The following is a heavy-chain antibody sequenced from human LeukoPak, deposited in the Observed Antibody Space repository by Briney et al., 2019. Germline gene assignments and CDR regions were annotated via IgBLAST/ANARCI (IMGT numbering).Heavy chain of an antibody. D-gene: IGHD3-22*01. CDR2: IASDGSST. Sequence: PGGSLRLSCAASGFTFSSYWMNWVRQAPGKGLVWVSRIASDGSSTTYADSVKGRFTISRDKAKNTLYLQMNSLRAEDTAVYYCARLPTFYYDSSHYHYDYWGQGTLVTVSS. J-gene: IGHJ4*02. V-gene: IGHV3-74*01. CDR3: ARLPTFYYDSSHYHYDY. CDR1: GFTFSSYW.